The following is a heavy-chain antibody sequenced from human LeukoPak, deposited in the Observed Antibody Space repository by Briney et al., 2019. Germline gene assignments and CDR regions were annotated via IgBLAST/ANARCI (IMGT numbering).Heavy chain of an antibody. CDR2: MNQDGSAK. J-gene: IGHJ6*02. CDR1: GFTFSDSW. Sequence: PGGSRRLSCAASGFTFSDSWMSWVRQAPGKGLEWVANMNQDGSAKGYVDSVKGRFTISRHNARNSLYLQMSSLRPEDTAVYYCATYTHWVAGDVWGQGTTVTVSS. D-gene: IGHD3-16*01. CDR3: ATYTHWVAGDV. V-gene: IGHV3-7*01.